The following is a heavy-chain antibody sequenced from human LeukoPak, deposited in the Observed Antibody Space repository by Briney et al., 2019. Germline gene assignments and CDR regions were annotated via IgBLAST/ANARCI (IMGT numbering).Heavy chain of an antibody. Sequence: SETLSLTCAVYGGSFSGYYWSWIRQPPGKGLEWIGEINHSGSTNYNPSLKSRVTISVDTSKNQFSLKLSSVTAADTAVYYCARGRFFYDFWSGQYTGIHYYGMDVWGQGTTVTVSS. V-gene: IGHV4-34*01. J-gene: IGHJ6*02. CDR2: INHSGST. CDR1: GGSFSGYY. D-gene: IGHD3-3*01. CDR3: ARGRFFYDFWSGQYTGIHYYGMDV.